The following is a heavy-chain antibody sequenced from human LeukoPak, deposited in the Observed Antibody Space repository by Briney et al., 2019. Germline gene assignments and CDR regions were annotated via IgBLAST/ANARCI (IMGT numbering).Heavy chain of an antibody. CDR1: GFTFDDYA. V-gene: IGHV3-43D*04. CDR3: AKDREVAGYYYYYGMGV. D-gene: IGHD2-15*01. J-gene: IGHJ6*04. Sequence: GVLRLSCAASGFTFDDYAMHWVRQAPGKGLEWVSPISWNGGSTYYADSVKGRFTISRDNSKNSLYLQMNSLRAEDTALYYCAKDREVAGYYYYYGMGVWGKGTTVTVSS. CDR2: ISWNGGST.